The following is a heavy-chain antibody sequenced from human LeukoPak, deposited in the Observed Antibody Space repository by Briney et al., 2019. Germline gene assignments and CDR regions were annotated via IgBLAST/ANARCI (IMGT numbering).Heavy chain of an antibody. CDR2: IKQDGSEK. V-gene: IGHV3-7*01. J-gene: IGHJ3*02. CDR3: ARDQGDPRGYSYGYYAFDI. CDR1: GFTFSSYA. Sequence: GRSLRLSCAASGFTFSSYAMHWVRQAPGKGLEWVANIKQDGSEKYYVDSVRGRFIVSRDNAKNSLYLQMNSLRAEDTAVYYCARDQGDPRGYSYGYYAFDIWGQGTMVTVSS. D-gene: IGHD5-18*01.